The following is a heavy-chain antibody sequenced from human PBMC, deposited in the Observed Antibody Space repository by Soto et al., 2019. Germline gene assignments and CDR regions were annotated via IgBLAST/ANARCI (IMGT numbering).Heavy chain of an antibody. CDR1: GFTFSSYA. J-gene: IGHJ4*02. CDR3: AKDPNDGSGSYYPSFDY. Sequence: EVQLLESGGGLVQPGGSLRLSCAASGFTFSSYAMSWVRQAPGKGLEWVSAISGSGGSTYYADSVKGRFTISRDNSKNTLYLQMNSLRAEDTAVYYCAKDPNDGSGSYYPSFDYWGQGTLVTVSS. D-gene: IGHD3-10*01. V-gene: IGHV3-23*01. CDR2: ISGSGGST.